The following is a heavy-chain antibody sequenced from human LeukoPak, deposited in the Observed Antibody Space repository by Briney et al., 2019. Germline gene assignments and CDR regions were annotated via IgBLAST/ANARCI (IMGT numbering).Heavy chain of an antibody. J-gene: IGHJ4*02. CDR2: INHSGST. V-gene: IGHV4-34*01. Sequence: SETLSLTCAVYGGSLSGYYWSWIRQPPGKGLEWIGEINHSGSTNYNPSLKSRVTISVDTSKNQFSLKLSSVTAADTAVYYCARHVGNSGSGSYLTYFDYWGQGTLVTVSS. CDR1: GGSLSGYY. CDR3: ARHVGNSGSGSYLTYFDY. D-gene: IGHD3-10*01.